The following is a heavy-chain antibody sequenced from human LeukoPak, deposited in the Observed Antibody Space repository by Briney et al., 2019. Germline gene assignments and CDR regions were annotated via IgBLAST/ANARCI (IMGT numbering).Heavy chain of an antibody. CDR2: ISFNGSAR. V-gene: IGHV3-30*18. D-gene: IGHD3-10*01. J-gene: IGHJ2*01. CDR3: AKESIPQRSCWYFDL. CDR1: GFTFSSHS. Sequence: GGSLRLSCAASGFTFSSHSMNWVRQAPGRGLEWVAVISFNGSARHYADAVKGRFTLSRDNPRNTLYRQMNSRMAEHTSGYYCAKESIPQRSCWYFDLWGRGTLVTVSS.